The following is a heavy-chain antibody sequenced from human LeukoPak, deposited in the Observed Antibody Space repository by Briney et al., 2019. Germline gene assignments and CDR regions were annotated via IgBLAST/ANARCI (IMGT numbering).Heavy chain of an antibody. CDR2: ISGSGGST. V-gene: IGHV3-23*01. Sequence: GGSLRLSCAASGFTFSSYAMSWVRQAPGKGLEWVSAISGSGGSTYYADSVKGRFTISRDNSKNTLYLRMNSLRAEDTAVYYCARRSQSGSYYWDYWGQGTLVTVSS. D-gene: IGHD1-26*01. J-gene: IGHJ4*02. CDR3: ARRSQSGSYYWDY. CDR1: GFTFSSYA.